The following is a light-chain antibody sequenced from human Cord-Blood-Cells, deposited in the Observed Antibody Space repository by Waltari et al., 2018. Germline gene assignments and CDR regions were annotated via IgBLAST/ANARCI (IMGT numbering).Light chain of an antibody. CDR1: SSDAGVYNY. CDR3: SSYTSSSTLV. CDR2: EVS. V-gene: IGLV2-14*01. J-gene: IGLJ1*01. Sequence: QSALTQHATVSGSPGPLITISRTGTSSDAGVYNYLSWYQQHPGKAPKLMIYEVSNRPSGVSNRFSGSKSGNTASLTISGLQAEDEADYYCSSYTSSSTLVFGTGTKVTVL.